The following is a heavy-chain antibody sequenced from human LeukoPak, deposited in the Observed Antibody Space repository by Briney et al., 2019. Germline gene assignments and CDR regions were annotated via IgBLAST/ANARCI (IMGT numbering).Heavy chain of an antibody. CDR2: IWYDGSNK. D-gene: IGHD5-12*01. Sequence: PGRSLRLSCAASGFTFSSYGMHWVRQAPGKGLEWEAVIWYDGSNKYYADSVKGRFTISRDNSKNTLYLQMNSLRAEDTAVYYCARGYSGYDSLYYFDYWGQGTLVTVSS. CDR1: GFTFSSYG. CDR3: ARGYSGYDSLYYFDY. V-gene: IGHV3-33*01. J-gene: IGHJ4*02.